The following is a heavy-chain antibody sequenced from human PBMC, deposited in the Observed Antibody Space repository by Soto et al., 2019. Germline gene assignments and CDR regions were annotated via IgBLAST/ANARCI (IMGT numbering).Heavy chain of an antibody. Sequence: SETLSLTCIVSGGSISGYYWNWIRQPPGKGLEWIGYIHYSGSTNYNPSLKSRVTISVDTSKNQFSLNLSSVTAADTAVYYCARARHSPLIDRWGQGTLVTVSS. CDR1: GGSISGYY. CDR2: IHYSGST. D-gene: IGHD2-8*01. J-gene: IGHJ4*02. CDR3: ARARHSPLIDR. V-gene: IGHV4-59*01.